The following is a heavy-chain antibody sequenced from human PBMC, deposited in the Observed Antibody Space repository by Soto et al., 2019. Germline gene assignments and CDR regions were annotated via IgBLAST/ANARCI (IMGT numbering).Heavy chain of an antibody. V-gene: IGHV4-59*01. CDR1: GGSISSYY. CDR2: INYSGST. J-gene: IGHJ5*02. CDR3: ARSYPSDISSYSWFDP. D-gene: IGHD6-13*01. Sequence: QVQLQESGPGLVKPSETLSLTCTVSGGSISSYYWSWIRQPPGKGLEWIGYINYSGSTKYNPSLKGRVTISLAPSTNQSSLKLSSVTAADTAVYYCARSYPSDISSYSWFDPWGQGTLVTVSS.